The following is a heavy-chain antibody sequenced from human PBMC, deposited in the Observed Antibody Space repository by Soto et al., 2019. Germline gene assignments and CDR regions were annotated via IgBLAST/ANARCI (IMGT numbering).Heavy chain of an antibody. CDR2: INPNSGGT. D-gene: IGHD6-19*01. V-gene: IGHV1-2*02. J-gene: IGHJ5*02. Sequence: ASLPVSCMASVYTLTVYYIHCVRQAPGQGLEWMGWINPNSGGTNYAQKLQGRVTMTTDTSTSTAYMELRSLRSDDTAVYYCARDIRKWLANNWFEPWGQGTLVNGSA. CDR3: ARDIRKWLANNWFEP. CDR1: VYTLTVYY.